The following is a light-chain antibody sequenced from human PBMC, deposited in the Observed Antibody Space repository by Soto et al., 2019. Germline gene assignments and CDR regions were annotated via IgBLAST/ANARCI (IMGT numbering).Light chain of an antibody. Sequence: QSVLTQPASVSGSPGQSITISCTGTSSDIGAYNYVSWYQQHPGKAPQLVIYEVNNRPSGISNRFSGSKSGNTASLTISGLQAEDEAHYYCSSYTTTYTRIYFGGGTQLTVL. J-gene: IGLJ2*01. CDR3: SSYTTTYTRIY. V-gene: IGLV2-14*03. CDR1: SSDIGAYNY. CDR2: EVN.